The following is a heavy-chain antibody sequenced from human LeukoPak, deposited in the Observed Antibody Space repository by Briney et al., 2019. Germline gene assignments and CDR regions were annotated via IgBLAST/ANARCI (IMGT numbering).Heavy chain of an antibody. V-gene: IGHV3-21*04. CDR3: AKGQAVYSGSPAAFDV. D-gene: IGHD1-26*01. CDR1: GFTFSSYS. J-gene: IGHJ3*01. CDR2: ISSSSSYI. Sequence: GGSLRLSCAASGFTFSSYSMNWVRQAPGKGLEWVSFISSSSSYIYYADSVKGRFTISRDNSKNTLYLQMNSLRAEDTAVYYCAKGQAVYSGSPAAFDVWGQGTMVTVSS.